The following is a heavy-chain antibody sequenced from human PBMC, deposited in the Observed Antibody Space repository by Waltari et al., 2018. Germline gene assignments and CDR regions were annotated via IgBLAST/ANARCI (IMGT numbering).Heavy chain of an antibody. J-gene: IGHJ5*02. CDR2: IYYSGST. D-gene: IGHD1-7*01. Sequence: QVQLQESGPGLVKPSQTLSLTCTVSGGSISSGDYYWSWIRQPPGKGLEWIGYIYYSGSTYDNPSLKSRVTISVDTSKNQFSLKLSSVTAADTAVYYCARVGYNWNYVWWFDPWGQGTLVTVSS. CDR1: GGSISSGDYY. V-gene: IGHV4-30-4*08. CDR3: ARVGYNWNYVWWFDP.